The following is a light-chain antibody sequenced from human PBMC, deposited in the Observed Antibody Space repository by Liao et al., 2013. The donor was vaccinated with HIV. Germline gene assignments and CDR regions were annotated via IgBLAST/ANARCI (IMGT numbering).Light chain of an antibody. CDR1: KLGDKF. CDR2: QDS. Sequence: SYELTQPPSVSVSPGQTASITCFGDKLGDKFACWYQQKPGQSPVLVIYQDSKRPSGIPERFSGSNSGNTATLTISGTQATDEADYYCQAWDSSTVEVFGGGTKLTVL. CDR3: QAWDSSTVEV. V-gene: IGLV3-1*01. J-gene: IGLJ3*02.